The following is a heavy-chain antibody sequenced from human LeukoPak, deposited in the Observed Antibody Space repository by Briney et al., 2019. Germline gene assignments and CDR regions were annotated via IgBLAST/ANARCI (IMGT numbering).Heavy chain of an antibody. J-gene: IGHJ4*02. CDR3: ARPEWEPWVFDY. CDR1: GFTFSSYW. V-gene: IGHV3-74*01. CDR2: INSDGSST. D-gene: IGHD1-26*01. Sequence: GGSLRLSCAASGFTFSSYWMHWVRQAPGKGLVWVSRINSDGSSTSYADFVKGRFTISRDNAKNTLYLQMNSLRAEDTAVYYCARPEWEPWVFDYWGQGTLVTVSS.